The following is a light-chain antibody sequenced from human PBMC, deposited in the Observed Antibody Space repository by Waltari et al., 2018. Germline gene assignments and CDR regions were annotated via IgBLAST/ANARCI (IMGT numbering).Light chain of an antibody. Sequence: SYELTQPPSVSVSPGQTARIACSGDALPRKYAYWYQHKSGQPPGLVSYEDTKRPSAIPGRFSGSSSGAVATLTISGAQEEDEADYYCYSTDISGSLWVFGGGTKVTVL. V-gene: IGLV3-10*01. CDR1: ALPRKY. J-gene: IGLJ3*02. CDR2: EDT. CDR3: YSTDISGSLWV.